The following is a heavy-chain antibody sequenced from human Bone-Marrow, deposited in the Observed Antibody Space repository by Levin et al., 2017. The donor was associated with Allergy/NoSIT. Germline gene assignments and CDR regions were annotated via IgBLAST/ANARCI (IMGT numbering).Heavy chain of an antibody. V-gene: IGHV1-69*13. CDR1: GGPFTNFA. CDR3: ARGGCTNPPGCPPLDY. D-gene: IGHD6-19*01. Sequence: GASVKVSCKPSGGPFTNFAITWVRQAPGQGLEWVGGVVPLFGTTFYARKFQDRVTISLDDSTTTSHLELTSLKFEDTAVYYCARGGCTNPPGCPPLDYWGQGTLLTVSS. CDR2: VVPLFGTT. J-gene: IGHJ4*02.